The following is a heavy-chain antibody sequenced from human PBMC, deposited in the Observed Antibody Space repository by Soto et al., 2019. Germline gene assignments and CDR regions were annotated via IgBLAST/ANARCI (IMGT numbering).Heavy chain of an antibody. CDR2: INHSGST. CDR3: ARYRFSAGSFTGNFDY. D-gene: IGHD6-19*01. V-gene: IGHV4-34*01. Sequence: PSETLSLTCAVYGGSFSGYYWTWIRQPPGTGLEWIGEINHSGSTNYNPSLKSRVTISVDTSKNQFSLKLSSVTAADTAVYYCARYRFSAGSFTGNFDYWGQGTLVTVSS. J-gene: IGHJ4*02. CDR1: GGSFSGYY.